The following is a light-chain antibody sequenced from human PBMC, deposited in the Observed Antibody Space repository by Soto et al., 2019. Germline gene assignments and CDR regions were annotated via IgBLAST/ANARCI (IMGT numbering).Light chain of an antibody. J-gene: IGKJ5*01. CDR1: QSVSSS. V-gene: IGKV3-20*01. Sequence: EIEMTQSPSTLSVSPGERATLSCRASQSVSSSLAWYQQKPGQAPRLLIYGASTRATGIPARFSASGTGTDFTLTISRLEPEDFAVYYCQQYGSSRITFGQGTRLAIK. CDR3: QQYGSSRIT. CDR2: GAS.